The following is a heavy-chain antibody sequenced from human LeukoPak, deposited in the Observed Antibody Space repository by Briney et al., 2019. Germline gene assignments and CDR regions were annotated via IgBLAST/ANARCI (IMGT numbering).Heavy chain of an antibody. V-gene: IGHV3-21*01. CDR3: ARETDYSLFDY. D-gene: IGHD3-10*01. Sequence: GGSLRLSCAASGFSFSDYTMHWVRQAPGKGLEWVSSISSSSTYIYYADSVKGRFTISRDNAKNSLYLQMNSLRAEDTAVYYCARETDYSLFDYWGQGTLVTVSS. CDR1: GFSFSDYT. CDR2: ISSSSTYI. J-gene: IGHJ4*02.